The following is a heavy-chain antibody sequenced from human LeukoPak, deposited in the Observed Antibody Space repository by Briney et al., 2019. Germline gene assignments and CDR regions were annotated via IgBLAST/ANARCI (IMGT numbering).Heavy chain of an antibody. Sequence: SETLSLTCTVSGGPISNYYWIWIRQPAGEGLEWIGRIYTGGRIDSNPSLKSRVTMSVDTSKNQFSLKLTSVTAADTAVYYCARDVGSGGGTFPTYHFDFWGQGTLVTVSS. CDR2: IYTGGRI. CDR1: GGPISNYY. J-gene: IGHJ4*02. D-gene: IGHD3-10*01. CDR3: ARDVGSGGGTFPTYHFDF. V-gene: IGHV4-4*07.